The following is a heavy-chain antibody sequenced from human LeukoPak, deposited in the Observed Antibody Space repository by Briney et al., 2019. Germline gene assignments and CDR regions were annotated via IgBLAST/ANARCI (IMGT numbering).Heavy chain of an antibody. D-gene: IGHD3-22*01. Sequence: GASVKASCKASGYTFTSYGISWVRQAPGQGLEWMGWISAYNGNTNYAQKLQGRVTMTTDTSTSTAYMELRSLRSDDTAVYYCARDDYDSSGYYYPYYFGYWGQGTLVTVSS. J-gene: IGHJ4*02. CDR1: GYTFTSYG. CDR2: ISAYNGNT. CDR3: ARDDYDSSGYYYPYYFGY. V-gene: IGHV1-18*01.